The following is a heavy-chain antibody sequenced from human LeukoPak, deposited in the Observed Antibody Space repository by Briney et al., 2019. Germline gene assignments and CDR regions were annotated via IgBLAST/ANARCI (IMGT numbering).Heavy chain of an antibody. V-gene: IGHV1-69*04. CDR3: ARASEPQQDGGMGFDP. D-gene: IGHD1-14*01. CDR2: IIPIFGIA. Sequence: SVKVSCKASGGTFSSYAISWVRQAPGQGLEWMGRIIPIFGIANYAQKFQGRVTITADKSTSTAYMELSSLRSEDTAVYYCARASEPQQDGGMGFDPWGQGTLVTVSS. J-gene: IGHJ5*02. CDR1: GGTFSSYA.